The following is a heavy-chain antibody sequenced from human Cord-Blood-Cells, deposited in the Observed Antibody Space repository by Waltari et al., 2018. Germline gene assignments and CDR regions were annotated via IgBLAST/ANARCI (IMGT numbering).Heavy chain of an antibody. CDR1: GGSFSGYY. D-gene: IGHD3-3*01. CDR3: ARGVRITIFGVVINHYYYYGMDV. V-gene: IGHV4-34*01. CDR2: INHRGRY. Sequence: QVQLQQWGAGLLKPSETLSLTCAVYGGSFSGYYWSWIRQPPGKGLEWIGEINHRGRYNYNPSLKSRVTISVETSKNQFSLKLSSVTAADTAVYYCARGVRITIFGVVINHYYYYGMDVWGQGTTVTVSS. J-gene: IGHJ6*02.